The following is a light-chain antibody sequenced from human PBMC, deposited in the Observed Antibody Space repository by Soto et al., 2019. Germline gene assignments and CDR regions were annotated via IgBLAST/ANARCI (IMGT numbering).Light chain of an antibody. J-gene: IGKJ2*01. CDR2: GAS. V-gene: IGKV3-20*01. CDR1: QSVSSSY. Sequence: EIVLTQSPGTLSLSPGERATLSCRASQSVSSSYLTWYQQNPGQAPRLLIYGASSRATGIPDRFSGSGSGTDFTLTISGLEPEDFAVYYCQQYGTSSMYTFGQGTKLEIK. CDR3: QQYGTSSMYT.